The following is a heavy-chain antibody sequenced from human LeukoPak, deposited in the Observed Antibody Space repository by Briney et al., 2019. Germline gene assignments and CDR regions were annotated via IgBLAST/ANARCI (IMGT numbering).Heavy chain of an antibody. D-gene: IGHD3-10*01. CDR3: ARESGYYGSGSYYTYGMDV. CDR2: INPNSGGT. V-gene: IGHV1-2*02. CDR1: GYTFTGYY. Sequence: ASVKVSCKASGYTFTGYYMHWVRQAPGQGLEWMGWINPNSGGTNYAQKFQGRVTMTRDTSISTAYMELSRLRSDDTAVYYCARESGYYGSGSYYTYGMDVWCQGTTVTVSS. J-gene: IGHJ6*02.